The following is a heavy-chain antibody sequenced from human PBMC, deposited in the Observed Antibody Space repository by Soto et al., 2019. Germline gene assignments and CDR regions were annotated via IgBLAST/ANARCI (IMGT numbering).Heavy chain of an antibody. D-gene: IGHD6-6*01. CDR1: GYTFTSYA. J-gene: IGHJ4*02. Sequence: QVQLVQSGAEEKKPGASVKVSCKASGYTFTSYAMHWVRQAPGQRLEWMGGINAGNGNTKYSQKFQGRVTITRDTSASTAYMELSSLRSEDTAVYYCARTPGGSSSFVDYWGQGTLVTVSS. V-gene: IGHV1-3*05. CDR3: ARTPGGSSSFVDY. CDR2: INAGNGNT.